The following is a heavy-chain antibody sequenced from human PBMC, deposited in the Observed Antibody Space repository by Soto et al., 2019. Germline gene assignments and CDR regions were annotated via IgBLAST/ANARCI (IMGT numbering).Heavy chain of an antibody. D-gene: IGHD2-2*01. J-gene: IGHJ4*02. Sequence: QVQLQESGPGLVKPSQTLSLTCTVSGGSNIRDGYYWSWIRQHPGKGLEWIAYISYSGSSYSNPSLKSRVNISADTSKHQFSLRLTAVTAADKAVYFCARATPAGSADFWGQGTLVTVSS. V-gene: IGHV4-31*03. CDR2: ISYSGSS. CDR3: ARATPAGSADF. CDR1: GGSNIRDGYY.